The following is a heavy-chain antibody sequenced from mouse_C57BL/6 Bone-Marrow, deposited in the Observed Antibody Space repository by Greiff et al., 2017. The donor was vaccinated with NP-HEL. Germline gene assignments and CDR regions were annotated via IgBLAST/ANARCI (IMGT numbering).Heavy chain of an antibody. CDR2: IDPENGDT. J-gene: IGHJ2*01. V-gene: IGHV14-4*01. D-gene: IGHD2-1*01. CDR3: TTWGNYYFDY. CDR1: GFNIKDDY. Sequence: EVQLQQSGAELVRPGASVKLSCTASGFNIKDDYMHWVKQRPEQGLEWIGWIDPENGDTEYASKFQGKATITADTSSNTAYLQLSSLTSEDTAVYYCTTWGNYYFDYWGQGTTLTVSS.